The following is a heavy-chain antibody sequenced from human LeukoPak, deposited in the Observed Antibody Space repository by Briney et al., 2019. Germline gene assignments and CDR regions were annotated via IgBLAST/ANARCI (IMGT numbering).Heavy chain of an antibody. Sequence: PSETLSLTCTVSGGSISSYYWSWIRQPAGKGLEWIGRIYTSGSTNYNPSLKSRVTMSVDTSKNQFSLELSSVTAADTAVYYCARDFGHTVTRPGYFDYWGQGTLVTVSS. CDR3: ARDFGHTVTRPGYFDY. V-gene: IGHV4-4*07. J-gene: IGHJ4*02. CDR1: GGSISSYY. CDR2: IYTSGST. D-gene: IGHD4-17*01.